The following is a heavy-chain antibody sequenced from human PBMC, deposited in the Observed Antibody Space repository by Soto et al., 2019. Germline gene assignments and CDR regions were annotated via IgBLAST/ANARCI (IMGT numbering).Heavy chain of an antibody. Sequence: GESLKISCAASGFTFSSYSMNWVRQAPGKGLEWVSYISSSSRTIYCADSVKGRFTISRDNAKNSLYLQMSSLRSEDTAVFYCARDPGYSYGNTWGQGTLVTVSS. CDR1: GFTFSSYS. J-gene: IGHJ5*02. CDR2: ISSSSRTI. V-gene: IGHV3-48*01. D-gene: IGHD5-18*01. CDR3: ARDPGYSYGNT.